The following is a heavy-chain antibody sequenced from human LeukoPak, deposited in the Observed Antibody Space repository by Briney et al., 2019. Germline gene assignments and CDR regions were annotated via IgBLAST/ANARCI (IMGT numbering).Heavy chain of an antibody. V-gene: IGHV4-34*01. CDR2: VNHSGYT. CDR1: GTSFSSYY. J-gene: IGHJ4*02. Sequence: SETLSLTCAVSGTSFSSYYWSWIRQPPGKGLEWIGEVNHSGYTNDNPSLKSRVTISVDTSKNQFSLRLRSVTAADTAVYFCSRMTTGHDFWGQGTLVTVSS. D-gene: IGHD4-17*01. CDR3: SRMTTGHDF.